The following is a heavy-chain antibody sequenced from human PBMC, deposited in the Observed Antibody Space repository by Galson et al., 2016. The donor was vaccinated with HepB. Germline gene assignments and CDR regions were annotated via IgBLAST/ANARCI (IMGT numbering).Heavy chain of an antibody. D-gene: IGHD6-13*01. J-gene: IGHJ3*02. CDR3: AKLPGAAAATSDPFDI. CDR2: ISYDGGNK. Sequence: SLRLSCAASGFSFNNYGMHWVRQAPGKGLEWVAVISYDGGNKYYADSVKGRFTISRDNSKNTLFLQMNGLRTEDTAVYCCAKLPGAAAATSDPFDIWGQGTMVTVS. CDR1: GFSFNNYG. V-gene: IGHV3-30*18.